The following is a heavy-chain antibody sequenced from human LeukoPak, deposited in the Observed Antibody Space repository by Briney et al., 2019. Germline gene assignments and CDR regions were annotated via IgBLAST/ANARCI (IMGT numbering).Heavy chain of an antibody. Sequence: GGSLRLSCAASGFTFSTYVMNWVRQAPGKGLEWVSSISSSSSYIYYADSVKGRFTISRDNAKNSLYLQMNSLRAEDTAVYYCARDSDIAVAGTSPWFDPWGQGTLVTVSS. J-gene: IGHJ5*02. CDR1: GFTFSTYV. CDR3: ARDSDIAVAGTSPWFDP. CDR2: ISSSSSYI. V-gene: IGHV3-21*01. D-gene: IGHD6-19*01.